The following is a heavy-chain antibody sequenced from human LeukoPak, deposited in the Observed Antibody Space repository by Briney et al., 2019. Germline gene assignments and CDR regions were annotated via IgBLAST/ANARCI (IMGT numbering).Heavy chain of an antibody. CDR3: ASQLGDASDI. CDR2: ISSSSSTI. D-gene: IGHD6-13*01. CDR1: GFTFSSYS. V-gene: IGHV3-48*01. Sequence: SGGSLRLSCAASGFTFSSYSMNWVRQAPGKGLEGVSYISSSSSTIYYADSVKGRFTISRDNGKNSLYLQMNSLRAEDTAVYYCASQLGDASDIWGQGTMVTVSS. J-gene: IGHJ3*02.